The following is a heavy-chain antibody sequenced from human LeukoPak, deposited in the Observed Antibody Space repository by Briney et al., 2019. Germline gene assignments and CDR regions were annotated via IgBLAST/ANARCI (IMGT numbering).Heavy chain of an antibody. D-gene: IGHD4/OR15-4a*01. V-gene: IGHV3-15*01. CDR1: RFTFSNAW. CDR3: AIDEPNYAPYDFDY. J-gene: IGHJ4*02. Sequence: GGSLRLXCAASRFTFSNAWMNWVRQAPGKGLEWVGRIKSKGDGETTDYAAPVQGRFTISRDDSNNMVYLQMNSLKFDDTAVYYCAIDEPNYAPYDFDYWGQGTLVTVSS. CDR2: IKSKGDGETT.